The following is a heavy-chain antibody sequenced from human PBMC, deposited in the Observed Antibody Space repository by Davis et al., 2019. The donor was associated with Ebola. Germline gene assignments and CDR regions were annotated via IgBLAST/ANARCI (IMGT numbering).Heavy chain of an antibody. J-gene: IGHJ4*02. Sequence: GESLKISCAASGFTFSNYDMGWVRQVPGKGLEWVSGVSGSAGSTYYADSVKGRFTISRDNSKNTLYLQMNSLRAEDTAVYYCAREHDFWSGYYSYYFDYWGQGTLVTVSS. D-gene: IGHD3-3*01. V-gene: IGHV3-23*01. CDR3: AREHDFWSGYYSYYFDY. CDR2: VSGSAGST. CDR1: GFTFSNYD.